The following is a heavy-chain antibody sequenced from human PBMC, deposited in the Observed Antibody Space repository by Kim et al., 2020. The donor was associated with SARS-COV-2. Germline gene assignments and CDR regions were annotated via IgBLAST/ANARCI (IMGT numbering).Heavy chain of an antibody. V-gene: IGHV3-9*01. CDR3: AKDATEQWLGNWYFDL. D-gene: IGHD6-19*01. CDR2: ISWNSGSI. Sequence: GGSLRLSCAASGFTFDDYAMHWVRQAPGKGLEWVSGISWNSGSIGYADSVKGRFTISRDNAKNSLYLQMNSLRAEDTALYYCAKDATEQWLGNWYFDLWGRGTLVTVSS. J-gene: IGHJ2*01. CDR1: GFTFDDYA.